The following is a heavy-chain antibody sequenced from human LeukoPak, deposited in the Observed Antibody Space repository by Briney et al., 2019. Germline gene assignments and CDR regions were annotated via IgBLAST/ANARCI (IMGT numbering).Heavy chain of an antibody. CDR2: ISSSSSYI. D-gene: IGHD2-2*01. J-gene: IGHJ4*02. CDR3: ARDLGSTSRISDY. Sequence: PGGSLSLSCAASGFIFSSYSMNWVRQAPGKGLEWVSSISSSSSYIYYADSVKGRFTISRDNAKNSLYLQMNSLRAEDTAVYYCARDLGSTSRISDYWGQGTLVTVSS. V-gene: IGHV3-21*01. CDR1: GFIFSSYS.